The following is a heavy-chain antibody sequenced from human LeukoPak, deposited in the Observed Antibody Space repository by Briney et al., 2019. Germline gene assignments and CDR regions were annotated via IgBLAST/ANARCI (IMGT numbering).Heavy chain of an antibody. V-gene: IGHV4-61*08. CDR2: IYYSGST. D-gene: IGHD3-22*01. J-gene: IGHJ3*02. CDR1: GGSISSGGYY. CDR3: ARWSGYYYDSSGSDDAFDI. Sequence: SQTLSLTCTVSGGSISSGGYYWSWIRQPPGKGLEWIGYIYYSGSTNYNPSLKSRVTISVDTSKNQFSLKLSSVTAADTAVYYCARWSGYYYDSSGSDDAFDIWGQGTMVTVSS.